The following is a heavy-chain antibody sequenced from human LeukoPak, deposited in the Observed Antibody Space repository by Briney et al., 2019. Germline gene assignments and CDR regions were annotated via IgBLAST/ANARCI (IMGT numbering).Heavy chain of an antibody. D-gene: IGHD6-13*01. V-gene: IGHV1-2*02. CDR2: INLNSGDT. CDR3: ARDRTAADY. CDR1: GYTFTGYY. J-gene: IGHJ4*02. Sequence: SVKVSCKASGYTFTGYYMHWVRQAPGQGLEWMGWINLNSGDTNNAQKFQGRVTMTRDTSISTAYMELNRLRSDDTAVYYCARDRTAADYWGQGTLVTVSS.